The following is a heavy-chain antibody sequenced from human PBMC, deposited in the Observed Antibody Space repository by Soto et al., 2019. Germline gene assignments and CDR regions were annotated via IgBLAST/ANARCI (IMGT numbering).Heavy chain of an antibody. V-gene: IGHV4-39*01. CDR3: ARHQGNYDILADAFDI. D-gene: IGHD3-9*01. J-gene: IGHJ3*02. CDR2: IYYSGST. Sequence: SDPLSLTCTLNRDSIISTSYYWGWIRQPPGKGLEWIGSIYYSGSTYYNPSLKSRVTISVDTSKNQFSLKLSSVTAADTAVYYCARHQGNYDILADAFDIWGRGTMVT. CDR1: RDSIISTSYY.